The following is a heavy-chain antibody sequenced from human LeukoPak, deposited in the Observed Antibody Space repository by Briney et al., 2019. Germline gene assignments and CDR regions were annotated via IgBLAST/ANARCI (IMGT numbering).Heavy chain of an antibody. CDR2: IWYDGSNK. Sequence: PGGSLRLSCAASGFTFSSYGMHWVRQAPGKGLEWVAVIWYDGSNKYYADSVKGRFTISRDNSKNTLYLQMNSLRAEDTAVYYCAKGYYDSSGSYDAFDIWGQGTMVTVSS. CDR3: AKGYYDSSGSYDAFDI. J-gene: IGHJ3*02. D-gene: IGHD3-22*01. CDR1: GFTFSSYG. V-gene: IGHV3-33*06.